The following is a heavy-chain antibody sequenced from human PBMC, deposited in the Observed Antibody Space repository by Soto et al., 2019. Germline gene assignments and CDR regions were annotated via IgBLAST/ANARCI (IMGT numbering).Heavy chain of an antibody. V-gene: IGHV1-18*01. CDR2: IIAYNGNT. J-gene: IGHJ6*02. Sequence: ASVKVSCKAACYTFTSYGISWVRQAPGQWLEWMGWIIAYNGNTNYAKKLQGRVTMTTDTSTSTAYMELRSLRSDDTAVYYCARDIVATIRDASYYYYGMDVWGQGTTVTVSS. CDR1: CYTFTSYG. CDR3: ARDIVATIRDASYYYYGMDV. D-gene: IGHD5-12*01.